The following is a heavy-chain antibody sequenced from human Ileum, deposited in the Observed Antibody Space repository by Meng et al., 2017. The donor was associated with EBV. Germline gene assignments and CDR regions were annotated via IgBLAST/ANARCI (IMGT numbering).Heavy chain of an antibody. CDR2: IIHGGSP. D-gene: IGHD2-8*02. Sequence: VQLQRWGAGPLKPSETRPPTWAVNGGSLSGAYWNWIRQPPGKGLEWIGEIIHGGSPSYNPSLKSRVTISIDTSKNQLSLMLSSVTAADTAVYYCARRPTGIDYWGQGTLVTVSS. CDR3: ARRPTGIDY. J-gene: IGHJ4*02. CDR1: GGSLSGAY. V-gene: IGHV4-34*12.